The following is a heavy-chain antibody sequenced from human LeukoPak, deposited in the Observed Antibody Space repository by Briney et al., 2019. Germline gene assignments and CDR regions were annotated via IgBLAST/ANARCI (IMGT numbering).Heavy chain of an antibody. CDR1: GFTFSDYY. D-gene: IGHD2-2*01. CDR2: ISSSGSTI. J-gene: IGHJ5*02. V-gene: IGHV3-11*01. Sequence: GGSLRLSRAASGFTFSDYYMSWIRQAPGKGLEWVSYISSSGSTIYYADSVKGRFTISRDNAKNSLYLQMNSLRAEDTAVYYCARVSGVPAANNWFDPWGQGTLVTVSS. CDR3: ARVSGVPAANNWFDP.